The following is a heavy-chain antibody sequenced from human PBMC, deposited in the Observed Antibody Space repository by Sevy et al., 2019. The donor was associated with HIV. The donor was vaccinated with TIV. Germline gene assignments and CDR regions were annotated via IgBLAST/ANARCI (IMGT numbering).Heavy chain of an antibody. D-gene: IGHD3-3*01. J-gene: IGHJ4*02. CDR1: GGSISSGRYY. CDR2: FDTSGGT. Sequence: SETVSLTCTVSGGSISSGRYYWGWIRQPAGRGLEWIGRFDTSGGTNYNPSLNSRVIISVDTSKNQFFLKLTSVTAADTAVYYCVYDSDQWGQGILVTVSS. CDR3: VYDSDQ. V-gene: IGHV4-61*02.